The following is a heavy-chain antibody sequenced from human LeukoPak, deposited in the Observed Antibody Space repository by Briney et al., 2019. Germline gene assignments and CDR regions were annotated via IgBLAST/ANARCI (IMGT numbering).Heavy chain of an antibody. Sequence: QPGGSLRLSCAASGFTFSSYAMHWVRQAPGKGLEWVAVISYDGSNKYYADSVKGRFTISRDNSKNTLYLQMNSLRAEDTAVYYCAKWGGRQWLRPTDRSPLQYYYYYYMDVWGKGTTVTVSS. D-gene: IGHD5-12*01. CDR1: GFTFSSYA. CDR2: ISYDGSNK. V-gene: IGHV3-30*04. J-gene: IGHJ6*03. CDR3: AKWGGRQWLRPTDRSPLQYYYYYYMDV.